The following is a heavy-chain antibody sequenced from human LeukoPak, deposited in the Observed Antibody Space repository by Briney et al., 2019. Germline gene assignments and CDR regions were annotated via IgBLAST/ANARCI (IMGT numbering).Heavy chain of an antibody. J-gene: IGHJ4*02. CDR3: ARDYKYAFDN. CDR1: GFTFSDYS. Sequence: GGFLRLSCAASGFTFSDYSINWVRQAPGKGLEWISYIGIDSGNTNYADSVKGRFTISGDKAKNSLYLQMNSLRVEDTAVYYCARDYKYAFDNWGQGTLVTVSS. CDR2: IGIDSGNT. V-gene: IGHV3-48*01. D-gene: IGHD5-24*01.